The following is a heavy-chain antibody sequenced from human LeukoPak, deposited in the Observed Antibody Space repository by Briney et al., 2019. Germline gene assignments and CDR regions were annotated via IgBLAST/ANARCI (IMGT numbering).Heavy chain of an antibody. CDR3: AREGVLLWFGELFHYYYYYMDV. Sequence: PSETLSLTCTVSGGSISSYYWSWIRQPPGKGLEWIGRIYTSGSTNYNPSLKSRVTMSVDTSKNQFSLKLSSVTAADTAVYYCAREGVLLWFGELFHYYYYYMDVWGKGTTVTISS. J-gene: IGHJ6*03. D-gene: IGHD3-10*01. CDR1: GGSISSYY. CDR2: IYTSGST. V-gene: IGHV4-4*07.